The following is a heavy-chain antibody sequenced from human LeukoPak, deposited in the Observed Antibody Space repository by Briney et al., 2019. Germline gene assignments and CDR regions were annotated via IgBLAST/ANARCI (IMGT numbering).Heavy chain of an antibody. Sequence: PSETLSLTCTVSGGSINSDYWTWLRQSPGKGLEWIGYIAYNGIPNYNPSLKSRLTISRDTSKNQFSLNLSSVTAADTAVYYCARERHGHPFDSWGQGTLVTVSS. CDR3: ARERHGHPFDS. J-gene: IGHJ4*02. V-gene: IGHV4-59*01. CDR2: IAYNGIP. CDR1: GGSINSDY.